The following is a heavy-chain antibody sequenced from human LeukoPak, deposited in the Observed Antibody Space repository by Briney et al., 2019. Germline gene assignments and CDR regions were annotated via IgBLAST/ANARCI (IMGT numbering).Heavy chain of an antibody. Sequence: SETLSLTCAVYDGSFSGYYWSWIRQPPGKGLEWIGEINHSGSTNYNPSLKSRVTISVDTSKNQFSLKLSSVTAADTAVYYCARDFGYYYGSGSYYQAFDYWGQGTLVTVSS. D-gene: IGHD3-10*01. CDR2: INHSGST. V-gene: IGHV4-34*01. CDR1: DGSFSGYY. J-gene: IGHJ4*02. CDR3: ARDFGYYYGSGSYYQAFDY.